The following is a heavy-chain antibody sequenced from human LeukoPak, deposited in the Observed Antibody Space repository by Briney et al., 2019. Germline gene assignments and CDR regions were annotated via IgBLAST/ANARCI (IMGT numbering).Heavy chain of an antibody. CDR2: IYYSGST. Sequence: PSETLSLTCTVSGGSINSSSYYWGWIRQPPGKGLEWIGSIYYSGSTYYNPSLKSRVAISVDTSKNQFSLKLSSVTAADTAVYYCTREGSSWVNRGNWFDPWGQGTLVTVSS. CDR3: TREGSSWVNRGNWFDP. CDR1: GGSINSSSYY. D-gene: IGHD3-10*01. J-gene: IGHJ5*02. V-gene: IGHV4-39*07.